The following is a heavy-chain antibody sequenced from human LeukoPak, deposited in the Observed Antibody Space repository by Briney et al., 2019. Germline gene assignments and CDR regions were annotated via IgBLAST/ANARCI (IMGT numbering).Heavy chain of an antibody. Sequence: GGSLRLSCAASGFTFSSYEMNWVRQAPGKGLEWVSYISGSGSTIYYADSVKGRFTISRDNAKNSLYLQMNSLRAEDTAVYYCARRLLRWAGGMDVWGQGTTVTVSS. CDR2: ISGSGSTI. V-gene: IGHV3-48*03. D-gene: IGHD4-23*01. CDR3: ARRLLRWAGGMDV. CDR1: GFTFSSYE. J-gene: IGHJ6*02.